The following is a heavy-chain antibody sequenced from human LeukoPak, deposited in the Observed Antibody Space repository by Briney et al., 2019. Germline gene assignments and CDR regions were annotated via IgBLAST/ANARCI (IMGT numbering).Heavy chain of an antibody. J-gene: IGHJ6*02. CDR1: GFTFSSYW. V-gene: IGHV3-74*01. CDR3: ARRGIGYGMDV. CDR2: INGDGTTT. Sequence: PGGSLRLSCAASGFTFSSYWTHWVRHAPGKGLVWVSRINGDGTTTNYADSAKGRFTISRDNAKNTVHLQMNSLRAEDTAVYYCARRGIGYGMDVWGQGTTVTVSS. D-gene: IGHD1-26*01.